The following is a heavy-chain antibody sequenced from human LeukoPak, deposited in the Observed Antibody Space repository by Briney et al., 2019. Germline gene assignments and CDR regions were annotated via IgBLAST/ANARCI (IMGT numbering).Heavy chain of an antibody. CDR3: AREVIVGATTTIYNWFDP. D-gene: IGHD1-26*01. V-gene: IGHV4-30-4*01. J-gene: IGHJ5*02. CDR1: GGSISSGDYY. Sequence: SETLSLTCTVSGGSISSGDYYWSWIRQPPGKGLEWIGYIYHSGSTYYNPSLKSRVTISVDTSNNQFSLKLSSVTAADTAVYYCAREVIVGATTTIYNWFDPWGQGTLVTVPS. CDR2: IYHSGST.